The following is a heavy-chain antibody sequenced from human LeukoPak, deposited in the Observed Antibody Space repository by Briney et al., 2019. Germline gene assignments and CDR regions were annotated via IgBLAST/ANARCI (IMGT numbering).Heavy chain of an antibody. CDR2: TSPDEGLK. CDR1: GFTFANYV. J-gene: IGHJ5*02. V-gene: IGHV3-30*04. Sequence: PGGSPRLSCAASGFTFANYVTHWVRQAPGKGLEWVAVTSPDEGLKFYGDSMKGRFTISRDNSKNTLYLQMNSLRAEDTAVYYCAKERERLVLNNWFDPWGQGTLVTVSS. D-gene: IGHD6-19*01. CDR3: AKERERLVLNNWFDP.